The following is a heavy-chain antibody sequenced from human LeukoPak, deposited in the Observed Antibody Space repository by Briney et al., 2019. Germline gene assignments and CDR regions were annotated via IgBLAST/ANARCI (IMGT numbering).Heavy chain of an antibody. CDR3: TRHSNYYDSSGYYSLFDY. V-gene: IGHV4-59*08. J-gene: IGHJ4*02. CDR1: GGSISSYY. Sequence: PSETLSLTCTVSGGSISSYYWSWIRQPPGKGLEWIGYIYYSGSTNYNPSLKSRVTISVDTSKNQFSLKLRSVTAADTAVYYCTRHSNYYDSSGYYSLFDYWGQGTLVTVSS. CDR2: IYYSGST. D-gene: IGHD3-22*01.